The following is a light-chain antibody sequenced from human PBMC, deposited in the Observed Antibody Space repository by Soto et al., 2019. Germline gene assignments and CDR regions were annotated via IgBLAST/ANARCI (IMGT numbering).Light chain of an antibody. CDR1: QGIRSD. CDR2: GAS. Sequence: AIQMTQSPSSLSAFVGDRVTIACRASQGIRSDLGWYQQKPGKAPKLLIYGASSLQSGVPSRVSGSGSGTDFSLTISSLQPEDFATYCCLQDYNYPRTFGQGTKVEIK. J-gene: IGKJ1*01. V-gene: IGKV1-6*01. CDR3: LQDYNYPRT.